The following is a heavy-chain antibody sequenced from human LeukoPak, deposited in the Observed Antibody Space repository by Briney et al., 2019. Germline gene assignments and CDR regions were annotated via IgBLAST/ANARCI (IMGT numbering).Heavy chain of an antibody. Sequence: GASLRLSCAASGFTFRNYAMSWVRQAPGKGLEWVSAISGSGGSTYYADSVKGRFTISRDNSKNTLYLQMNSLRAEDTAVYYCAKYSSPHYYDSSGYEDYWGQGTLVTVSS. J-gene: IGHJ4*02. CDR1: GFTFRNYA. CDR2: ISGSGGST. CDR3: AKYSSPHYYDSSGYEDY. V-gene: IGHV3-23*01. D-gene: IGHD3-22*01.